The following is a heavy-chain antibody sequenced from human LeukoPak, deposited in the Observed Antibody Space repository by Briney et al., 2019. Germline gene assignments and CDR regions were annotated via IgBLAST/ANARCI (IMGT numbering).Heavy chain of an antibody. Sequence: GGSLRLSCAASGFTFSSYAMSWVRQAPGKGLEWVSGISGSGGSTNYADSVKGRLIISRDNSKNTLYLQMNSLRAEDTAVYYCAKDGYYDSSGPLDAFDIWGQGTMVTVSS. CDR1: GFTFSSYA. CDR3: AKDGYYDSSGPLDAFDI. D-gene: IGHD3-22*01. CDR2: ISGSGGST. J-gene: IGHJ3*02. V-gene: IGHV3-23*01.